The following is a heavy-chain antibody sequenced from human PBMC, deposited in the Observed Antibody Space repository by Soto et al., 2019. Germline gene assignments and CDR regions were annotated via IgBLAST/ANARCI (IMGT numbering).Heavy chain of an antibody. D-gene: IGHD3-22*01. V-gene: IGHV3-23*01. CDR2: ISGGGDTT. J-gene: IGHJ4*02. CDR1: GFTFSSYA. Sequence: EVQLLESGGGLVQPGGSLRLSCAASGFTFSSYAMSWVRQAPGKGLAWASGISGGGDTTYYADSVKGRLTISRDNSKSTLYLQMNSLRAEDTAVYYCAKKGNYYDSSGYYYFDYWGQGTLVTVSS. CDR3: AKKGNYYDSSGYYYFDY.